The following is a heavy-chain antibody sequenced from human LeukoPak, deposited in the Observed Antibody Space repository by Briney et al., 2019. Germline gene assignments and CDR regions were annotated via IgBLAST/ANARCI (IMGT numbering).Heavy chain of an antibody. Sequence: ASVKVSCTVSGYTLTELSMHWVRQATGQGREWMGGFDPEDGETIYAQKFQGRVTMTEDTSTDTAYMELSSLRSEDTAVYYCATGVLRYFDWWNYWGQGTLVTVSS. D-gene: IGHD3-9*01. CDR2: FDPEDGET. CDR3: ATGVLRYFDWWNY. J-gene: IGHJ4*02. V-gene: IGHV1-24*01. CDR1: GYTLTELS.